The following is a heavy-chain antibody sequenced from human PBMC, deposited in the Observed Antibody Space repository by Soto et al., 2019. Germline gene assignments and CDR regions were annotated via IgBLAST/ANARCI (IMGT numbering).Heavy chain of an antibody. CDR3: ARAEEEYDFWSGFPLVDY. J-gene: IGHJ4*02. Sequence: KPSETLSLTCTVSGGSISSGGYYWSWIRQHPGKGLEWIGYIYYSGSTYYNPSLKSRVTISVDTSKNQFSLKLSSVTAADTAVYYCARAEEEYDFWSGFPLVDYWGQGTLVTVSS. D-gene: IGHD3-3*01. CDR2: IYYSGST. CDR1: GGSISSGGYY. V-gene: IGHV4-31*03.